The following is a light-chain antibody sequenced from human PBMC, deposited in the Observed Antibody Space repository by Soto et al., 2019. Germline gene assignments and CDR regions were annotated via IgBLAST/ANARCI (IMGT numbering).Light chain of an antibody. V-gene: IGKV1-39*01. CDR2: SAS. CDR1: EDIITF. J-gene: IGKJ3*01. Sequence: DVQMTQSPSSLSASVGDRVTITCRASEDIITFLSWYQQKPGEAPKLLIKSASTLQTGVPSRFSDRGSGTDCTLDLNNVQPDAVATYFCQQSSTTPFTCGPGTKVAV. CDR3: QQSSTTPFT.